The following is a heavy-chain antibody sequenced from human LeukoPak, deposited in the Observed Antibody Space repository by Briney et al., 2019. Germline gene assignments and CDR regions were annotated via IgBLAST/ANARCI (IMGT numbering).Heavy chain of an antibody. D-gene: IGHD2-2*01. CDR2: IYYSGST. Sequence: SQTLSLTCTVSGGSISSGDYYWSWIRQPPGKGLEWFGYIYYSGSTYYNPSLKSRVTISVDTSKNQFSLKLSSVTAADTAVYYCARARCSSTSCYLPTRSYYGMDVWGQGTTVAVSS. V-gene: IGHV4-30-4*01. J-gene: IGHJ6*02. CDR3: ARARCSSTSCYLPTRSYYGMDV. CDR1: GGSISSGDYY.